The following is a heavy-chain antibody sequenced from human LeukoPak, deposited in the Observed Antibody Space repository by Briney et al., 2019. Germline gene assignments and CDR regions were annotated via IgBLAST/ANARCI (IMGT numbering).Heavy chain of an antibody. J-gene: IGHJ4*02. D-gene: IGHD1-26*01. CDR1: GGTFSSYA. V-gene: IGHV1-69*04. Sequence: SVKVSCKASGGTFSSYAISWVRQAPGQGLEWMGRIIPILGIANYAQKFQGRVTMTEDTSTDTAYMELSSLRSEDTAVYYCATDIVGATADYWGQGTLVTVSS. CDR3: ATDIVGATADY. CDR2: IIPILGIA.